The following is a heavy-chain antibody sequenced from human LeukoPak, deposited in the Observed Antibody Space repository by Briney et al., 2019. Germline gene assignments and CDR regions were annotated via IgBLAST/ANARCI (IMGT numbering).Heavy chain of an antibody. V-gene: IGHV3-7*04. J-gene: IGHJ4*02. CDR3: TRVGYIDEGIDY. D-gene: IGHD5-24*01. CDR1: GFPFSSYW. CDR2: IKQDGSKK. Sequence: GGSLRLSCVASGFPFSSYWMTWVRQAPGKGLEWVANIKQDGSKKSYVDSVKGRFTISRDNAKNSLCLQMNSLRAEDTAIYYCTRVGYIDEGIDYWGQGTLVTVSS.